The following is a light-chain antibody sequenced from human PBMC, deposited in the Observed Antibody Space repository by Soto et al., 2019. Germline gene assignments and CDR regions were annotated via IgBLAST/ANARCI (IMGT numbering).Light chain of an antibody. Sequence: QSALTQPAAVSGSTGQSITISCTGTSSDVGYYNLVSWYQQHPGKAPKLIIYEVNKRPSGFSNRFSGSKSGNTASLTISGLQADDEADYYCCSYAGSTTHYVFGTGTKVTVL. CDR1: SSDVGYYNL. CDR2: EVN. J-gene: IGLJ1*01. CDR3: CSYAGSTTHYV. V-gene: IGLV2-23*02.